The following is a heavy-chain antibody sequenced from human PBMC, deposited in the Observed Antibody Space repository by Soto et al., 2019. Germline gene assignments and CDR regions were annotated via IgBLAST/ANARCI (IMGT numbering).Heavy chain of an antibody. CDR1: GGTISSFA. CDR3: ATRVVLLPAAQTNYYYCSAMDV. CDR2: IISMFGSA. J-gene: IGHJ6*02. V-gene: IGHV1-69*12. Sequence: QVQLVQSGAEVKKPGSSVKVSCKASGGTISSFAISWVRQAPGQGPEWMGGIISMFGSANYAQKFRGRVTITGDQSASTAYMELSSLRSEDTAVYYCATRVVLLPAAQTNYYYCSAMDVWGQGTTVTVSS. D-gene: IGHD2-2*01.